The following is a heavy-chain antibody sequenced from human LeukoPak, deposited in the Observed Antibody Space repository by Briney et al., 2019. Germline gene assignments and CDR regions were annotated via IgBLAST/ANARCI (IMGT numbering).Heavy chain of an antibody. D-gene: IGHD3-16*01. V-gene: IGHV3-23*01. J-gene: IGHJ4*02. CDR3: AQPGGH. Sequence: GGSLRLSCGASGFSFRDYAMSWLRQAPGKGLEWVSAISASDGSTYYADSVRGRFTISRDKSKNTLYLQMNSLRAEDTAVYYCAQPGGHWGQGTLVTVSS. CDR1: GFSFRDYA. CDR2: ISASDGST.